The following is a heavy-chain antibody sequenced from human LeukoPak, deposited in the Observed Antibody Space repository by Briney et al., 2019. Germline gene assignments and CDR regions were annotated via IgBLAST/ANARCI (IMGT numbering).Heavy chain of an antibody. CDR2: MNYNSGGT. CDR3: ATSTGYSSSWGAFDI. V-gene: IGHV1-2*02. D-gene: IGHD6-13*01. CDR1: GHSFTGYY. J-gene: IGHJ3*02. Sequence: ASVTVSCKASGHSFTGYYMHWVRQAPGQGLEWMAWMNYNSGGTNYAQKFQGRVTMTRDTSISTAYMELITLRSDDTAVYYCATSTGYSSSWGAFDIWGQGTMVTVSS.